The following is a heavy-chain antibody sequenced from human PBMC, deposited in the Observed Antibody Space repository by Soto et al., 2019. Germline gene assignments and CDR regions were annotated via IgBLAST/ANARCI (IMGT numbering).Heavy chain of an antibody. CDR2: IYPGDSDT. D-gene: IGHD6-19*01. Sequence: GESLKISRKCSGYSFSTYWIGWVRQMPGKGREWMGIIYPGDSDTRYSPSFEGQVAISADKSNNTAYLQWGSLKASDTAMYYCARPSAVEGTAAFDLWGQGTMVTVSS. J-gene: IGHJ3*01. CDR1: GYSFSTYW. V-gene: IGHV5-51*01. CDR3: ARPSAVEGTAAFDL.